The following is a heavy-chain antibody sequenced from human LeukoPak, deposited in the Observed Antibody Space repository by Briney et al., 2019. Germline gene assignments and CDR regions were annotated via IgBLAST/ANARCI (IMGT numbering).Heavy chain of an antibody. CDR3: AKGSGVVVVAAITFDY. J-gene: IGHJ4*02. CDR2: ISGSGGST. CDR1: GFTFSSYA. D-gene: IGHD2-15*01. V-gene: IGHV3-23*01. Sequence: PGGSLRLPCAASGFTFSSYAMSWVRQAPGKGLEWVSAISGSGGSTYYADSVKGRFTISRDNSKNTLYLQMNSLRAEDTAVDYCAKGSGVVVVAAITFDYWGQGTLVTVSS.